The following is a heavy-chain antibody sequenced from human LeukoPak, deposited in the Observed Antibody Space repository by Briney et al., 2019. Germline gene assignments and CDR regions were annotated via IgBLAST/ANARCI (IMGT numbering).Heavy chain of an antibody. CDR1: GGSFSGYY. CDR3: ARRYNVLLWFGELSPTISGWFDP. Sequence: SETLSLTCAVYGGSFSGYYWSWIRQPPGKGLEWIGEINHSGSTNYNPSLKSRVTISVDTSKNQFSLKLSSVTAADTAVYYCARRYNVLLWFGELSPTISGWFDPWGQGTLVTVSS. J-gene: IGHJ5*02. D-gene: IGHD3-10*01. CDR2: INHSGST. V-gene: IGHV4-34*01.